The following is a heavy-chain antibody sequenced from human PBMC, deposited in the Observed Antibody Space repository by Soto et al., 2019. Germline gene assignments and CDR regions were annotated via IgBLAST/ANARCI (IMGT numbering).Heavy chain of an antibody. Sequence: QITLKESGPTLVKPTQTLTLTCTFSGFTLSTRGVAVGWFRQPPGKALEWLALIYWDEDKWYSPSLKTRLTITEDPSKNQVVLTMPNMDPVDTATYYCAHRPRGDADYFDYWGQGTLVTVSS. J-gene: IGHJ4*02. V-gene: IGHV2-5*02. CDR1: GFTLSTRGVA. D-gene: IGHD5-12*01. CDR3: AHRPRGDADYFDY. CDR2: IYWDEDK.